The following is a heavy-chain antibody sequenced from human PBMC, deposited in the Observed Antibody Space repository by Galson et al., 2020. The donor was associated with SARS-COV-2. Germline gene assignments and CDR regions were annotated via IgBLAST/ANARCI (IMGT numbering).Heavy chain of an antibody. J-gene: IGHJ4*02. Sequence: GLEWIGYTHYTGITYYNPSLKSRVAISLDTSETQFSLKMNSVTAADTAVYYCARLNSPGVHYFDYWGQGALVTVSS. D-gene: IGHD3-10*01. CDR2: THYTGIT. V-gene: IGHV4-31*02. CDR3: ARLNSPGVHYFDY.